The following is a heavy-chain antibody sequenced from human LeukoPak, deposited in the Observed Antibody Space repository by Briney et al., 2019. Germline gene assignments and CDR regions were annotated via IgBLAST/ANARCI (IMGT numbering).Heavy chain of an antibody. J-gene: IGHJ4*02. V-gene: IGHV3-23*01. Sequence: QPGGSLRLSCAASGFTFSDYYMSWIRQAPGKGLEWVSAISGSGGSTYYADSVKGRFTISRDNSKNTLYLQMNSLRAEDTAVYYCAKNPGYSYGYDYWGQGTLVTVSS. CDR2: ISGSGGST. CDR3: AKNPGYSYGYDY. D-gene: IGHD5-18*01. CDR1: GFTFSDYY.